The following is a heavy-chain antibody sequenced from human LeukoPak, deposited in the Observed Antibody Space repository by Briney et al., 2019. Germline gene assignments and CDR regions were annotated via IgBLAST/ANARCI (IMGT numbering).Heavy chain of an antibody. V-gene: IGHV1-69*13. CDR2: IIPIFGTA. CDR1: GGTFISYA. CDR3: ARGGSYGWYYFDY. J-gene: IGHJ4*02. Sequence: ASVKVSCKAAGGTFISYAISWVRQAPGQGLEWMGGIIPIFGTANYAQKFQGRVTITADESTSTAYMELSSLRSEDTAVYYCARGGSYGWYYFDYWGQGTLVTVSS. D-gene: IGHD6-19*01.